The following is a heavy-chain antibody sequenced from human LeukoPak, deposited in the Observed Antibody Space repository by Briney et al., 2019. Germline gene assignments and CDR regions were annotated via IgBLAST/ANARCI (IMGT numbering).Heavy chain of an antibody. CDR3: ARDLELSAVYYFDS. Sequence: PGRSLRLSCEASGFTFSIFPMHWVRQAPGKGLEWVALISSGREKYYADSVKGRFTISRDNSKNMLYLQMNSLRADDTAVYYCARDLELSAVYYFDSWGQGTLVIVSS. D-gene: IGHD3-3*01. V-gene: IGHV3-30*04. CDR2: ISSGREK. J-gene: IGHJ4*02. CDR1: GFTFSIFP.